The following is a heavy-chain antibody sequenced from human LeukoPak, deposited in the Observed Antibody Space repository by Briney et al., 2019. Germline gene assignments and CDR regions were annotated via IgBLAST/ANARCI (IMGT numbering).Heavy chain of an antibody. CDR2: IIPIFGTA. Sequence: VASVKVSCKASGGTFSSYAISWVRQAPGQGLEWMGGIIPIFGTANYAQKIQGRVTITTDESTSTAYMELSSLRSEDTAVYYWGRRVYSYGLGPFDPWGQGTLVTVSS. D-gene: IGHD5-18*01. CDR3: GRRVYSYGLGPFDP. CDR1: GGTFSSYA. V-gene: IGHV1-69*05. J-gene: IGHJ5*02.